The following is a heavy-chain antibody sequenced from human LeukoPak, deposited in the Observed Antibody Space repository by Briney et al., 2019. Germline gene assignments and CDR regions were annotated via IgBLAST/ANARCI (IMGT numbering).Heavy chain of an antibody. CDR3: ARLPGYCSSNSCYKMTIPFDY. Sequence: PGGSLRLSCAASGFTFSSYGMHWVRQAPGKGLEWVAVIWYDGSNKYYADSVKGRFTISRDNSKNTLYLQMNSLRAEDAAVYYCARLPGYCSSNSCYKMTIPFDYWGQGTLVTVSS. CDR1: GFTFSSYG. CDR2: IWYDGSNK. J-gene: IGHJ4*02. V-gene: IGHV3-33*01. D-gene: IGHD2-2*02.